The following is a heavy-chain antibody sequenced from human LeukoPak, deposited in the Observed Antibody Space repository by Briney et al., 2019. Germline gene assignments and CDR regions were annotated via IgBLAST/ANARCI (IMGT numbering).Heavy chain of an antibody. CDR3: AKEITAAGTDEYFQH. J-gene: IGHJ1*01. Sequence: PGGSLRLSCAASGFTVSSNYMSWVRQAPGKGLEWVSAISGSGGSTYYADSVKGRFTISRDNSKNTLYLQMNSLRAEDTAVYYCAKEITAAGTDEYFQHWGQGTLVTVSS. CDR2: ISGSGGST. V-gene: IGHV3-23*01. CDR1: GFTVSSNY. D-gene: IGHD6-13*01.